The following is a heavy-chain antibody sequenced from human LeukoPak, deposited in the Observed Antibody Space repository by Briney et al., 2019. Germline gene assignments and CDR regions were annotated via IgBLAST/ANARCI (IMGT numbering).Heavy chain of an antibody. CDR2: ISGSGGST. D-gene: IGHD3-22*01. V-gene: IGHV3-23*01. CDR3: AKEMRYYDSSGYSQYYFDY. Sequence: GGSLRLSCAASGFTFISYAMSWVRQAPGKGLEWVSAISGSGGSTYYADSVKGRFTISRDNSKNTLYLQMNSLRAEDTAVYYCAKEMRYYDSSGYSQYYFDYWGQGTLVTVSS. J-gene: IGHJ4*02. CDR1: GFTFISYA.